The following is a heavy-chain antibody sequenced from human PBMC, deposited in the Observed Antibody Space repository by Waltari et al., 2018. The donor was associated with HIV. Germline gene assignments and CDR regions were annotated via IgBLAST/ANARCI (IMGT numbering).Heavy chain of an antibody. D-gene: IGHD1-26*01. CDR1: GFTFDDYA. V-gene: IGHV3-9*01. CDR3: AKDMGSYTAIDY. CDR2: MSWNSGSI. J-gene: IGHJ4*02. Sequence: EVQLVESGGGLVQPGRSLRLSCAASGFTFDDYAMHWVRQAPGKGLEWVSGMSWNSGSIGYADSVKGRFTISRDNAKNSLYLQMNSLRAEDTALYYCAKDMGSYTAIDYWGQGTLVTVSS.